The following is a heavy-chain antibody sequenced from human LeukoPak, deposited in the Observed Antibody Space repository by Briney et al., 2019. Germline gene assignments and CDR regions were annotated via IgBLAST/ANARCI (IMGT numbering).Heavy chain of an antibody. D-gene: IGHD6-13*01. CDR1: GFTFSSYG. CDR3: ARVWVNSSSTNWFDP. J-gene: IGHJ5*02. V-gene: IGHV3-30*03. CDR2: ISYDGSNK. Sequence: GGSLRLSCAASGFTFSSYGMHWVRQAPGKGLEWVAVISYDGSNKYYADPVKGRFTISRDNSKNTLYLQMNSLRAEDTAVYYCARVWVNSSSTNWFDPWGQGTLVTVSS.